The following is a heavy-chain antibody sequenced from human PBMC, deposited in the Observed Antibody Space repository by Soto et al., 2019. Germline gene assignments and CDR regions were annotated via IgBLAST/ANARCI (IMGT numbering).Heavy chain of an antibody. D-gene: IGHD1-26*01. J-gene: IGHJ6*02. CDR1: GFTFSSYS. Sequence: GGSLRLSCAASGFTFSSYSMNWVRQAPGKGREWVSSISSRSSYIYYADSGKGRFTISRDNAKNSLYLQMNSLRAEDTAVYYCARDLIDGSYYVVSSYYYGMDVWGQGTTVTVSS. CDR3: ARDLIDGSYYVVSSYYYGMDV. CDR2: ISSRSSYI. V-gene: IGHV3-21*01.